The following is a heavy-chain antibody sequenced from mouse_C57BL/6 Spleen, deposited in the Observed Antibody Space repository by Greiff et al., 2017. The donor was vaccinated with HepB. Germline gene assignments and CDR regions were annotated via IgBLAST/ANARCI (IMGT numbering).Heavy chain of an antibody. J-gene: IGHJ3*01. D-gene: IGHD1-1*01. CDR1: GYTFTSYD. Sequence: QVQLKQSGPELVKPGASVKLSCKASGYTFTSYDINWVKQRPGQGLEWIGWIYPRDGSTKYNEKFKGKATLTVDTSSSTAYMELHSLTSEDSAVYFCAREGDYYGSSAWFAYWGQGTLVTVSA. CDR3: AREGDYYGSSAWFAY. CDR2: IYPRDGST. V-gene: IGHV1-85*01.